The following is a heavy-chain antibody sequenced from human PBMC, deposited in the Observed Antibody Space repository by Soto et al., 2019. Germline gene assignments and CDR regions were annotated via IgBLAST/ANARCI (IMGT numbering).Heavy chain of an antibody. Sequence: EVQLLESGGGLVQPGGSLRLSCAASGFTFSSYAMSWVRQAPGKGLEWVSAISGSGGSTYYADSVKGRFTISRDNSKNTLYLQMSSLRAEDTAVYYCAKASGSVGEFDYWGQGTLVTVSS. CDR1: GFTFSSYA. CDR3: AKASGSVGEFDY. V-gene: IGHV3-23*01. J-gene: IGHJ4*02. CDR2: ISGSGGST. D-gene: IGHD3-10*01.